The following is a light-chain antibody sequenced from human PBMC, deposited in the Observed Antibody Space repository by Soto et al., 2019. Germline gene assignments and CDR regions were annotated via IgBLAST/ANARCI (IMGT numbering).Light chain of an antibody. CDR3: LRYNNWPPT. J-gene: IGKJ1*01. V-gene: IGKV3-15*01. CDR2: GAS. CDR1: QSVSSY. Sequence: EIVMTQSPATLSVSPGERPPLSCRASQSVSSYLAWYQHKPGQAPRLLIYGASTRATGIPARFSGSGSGTEFTLTISSLQSEDFVVYYCLRYNNWPPTFGQGTKVDIK.